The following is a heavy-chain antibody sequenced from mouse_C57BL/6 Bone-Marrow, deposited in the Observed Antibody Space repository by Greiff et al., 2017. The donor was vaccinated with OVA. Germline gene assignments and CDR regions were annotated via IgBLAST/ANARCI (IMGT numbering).Heavy chain of an antibody. V-gene: IGHV1-72*01. CDR2: IDPNSGGT. CDR1: GYTFTSYW. J-gene: IGHJ4*01. Sequence: QVQLQQPGAELVKPGASVKLSCKASGYTFTSYWMHWVKQRPGRGLEWIGRIDPNSGGTKYNEKFKSKATLTVDKPSSTAYLQLSSLTSEDSAVYDCARFGIYYYGSSYEYYAMDYWGKGTSVTVSS. CDR3: ARFGIYYYGSSYEYYAMDY. D-gene: IGHD1-1*01.